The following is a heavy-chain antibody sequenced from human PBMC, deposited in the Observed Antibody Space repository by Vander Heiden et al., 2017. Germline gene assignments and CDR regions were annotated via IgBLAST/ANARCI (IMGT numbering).Heavy chain of an antibody. J-gene: IGHJ4*02. Sequence: RLSCAASGFTFTSYSMNWVRQAPGKGLEWVSYISESGTEARYADSVKGRFTTTRDNAKNSVYLQINSLGDEDTAVYYCARDNWAVDYWGQGTLVIVSS. CDR1: GFTFTSYS. CDR2: ISESGTEA. CDR3: ARDNWAVDY. V-gene: IGHV3-48*02. D-gene: IGHD7-27*01.